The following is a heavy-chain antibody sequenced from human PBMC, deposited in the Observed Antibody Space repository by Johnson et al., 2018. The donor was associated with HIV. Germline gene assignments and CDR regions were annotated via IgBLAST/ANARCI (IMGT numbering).Heavy chain of an antibody. CDR2: ISWNSGSI. CDR3: AAIGGIGSSWSAAFDI. D-gene: IGHD6-13*01. CDR1: GFTFDDYA. J-gene: IGHJ3*02. V-gene: IGHV3-9*01. Sequence: VQLMESGGGLVQPGRSLRLSCAASGFTFDDYAMHWVRQAPGKGLEWVSGISWNSGSIGYADSVQGRFTISRDNAKNSLYLQMNSLRAEDTALYYCAAIGGIGSSWSAAFDIWGQGTMVTVSS.